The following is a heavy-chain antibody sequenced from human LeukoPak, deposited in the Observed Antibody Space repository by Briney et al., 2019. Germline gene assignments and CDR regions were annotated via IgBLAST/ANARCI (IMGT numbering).Heavy chain of an antibody. CDR2: IKQDGSEK. CDR1: GFTFSSYW. Sequence: GGSLRLSCAASGFTFSSYWMSWVRQAPGKGLEWVANIKQDGSEKYYVDSVKGRFTISRDNAKNPLYLQMNSLRAEDTAVYYCARVPHYDFWSGYGVPYYFDHWGQGTLVTVSS. V-gene: IGHV3-7*01. D-gene: IGHD3-3*01. J-gene: IGHJ4*02. CDR3: ARVPHYDFWSGYGVPYYFDH.